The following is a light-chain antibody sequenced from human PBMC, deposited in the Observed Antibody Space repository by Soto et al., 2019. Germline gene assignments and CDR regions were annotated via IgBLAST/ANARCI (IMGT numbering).Light chain of an antibody. V-gene: IGKV2-24*01. CDR2: NIS. CDR3: VQGTHFPQT. Sequence: DIVMTQTPLASPVSLGQPASISCRSSQSLEHRDGNTYLSWLQQRPGQPPRLLIYNISNRFSGVPDRFSGSGAGTYFTLNISRVEAEDAGAYYCVQGTHFPQTFGQGTKLEI. CDR1: QSLEHRDGNTY. J-gene: IGKJ2*01.